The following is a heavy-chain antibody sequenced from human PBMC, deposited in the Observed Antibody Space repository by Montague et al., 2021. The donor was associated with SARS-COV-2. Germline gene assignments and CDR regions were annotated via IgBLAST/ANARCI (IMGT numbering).Heavy chain of an antibody. CDR2: ISESGSP. D-gene: IGHD3-16*01. J-gene: IGHJ4*02. Sequence: SETLSLTCTVSGGSISRYYWSWIRQSPGQGLEWIAYISESGSPNYNPSLSRRGTVSEDTSKSQSSLKLTSVTAADTALYFCARHRISLGESWWGEGTLVTVSS. V-gene: IGHV4-59*08. CDR1: GGSISRYY. CDR3: ARHRISLGESW.